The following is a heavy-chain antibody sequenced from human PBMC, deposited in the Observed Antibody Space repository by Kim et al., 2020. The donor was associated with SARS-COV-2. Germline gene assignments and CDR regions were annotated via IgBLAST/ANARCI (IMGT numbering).Heavy chain of an antibody. Sequence: GGSLRLSCVASGFIFNKYGMIWVRQAPGKGLEWVSSISGTTPYTHYADSVKGRFTITRDDSKKTLYLQVNSLRVEDTAIYFCARGVFDFWGQGVLVTVSS. V-gene: IGHV3-21*01. CDR2: ISGTTPYT. CDR3: ARGVFDF. CDR1: GFIFNKYG. J-gene: IGHJ4*02.